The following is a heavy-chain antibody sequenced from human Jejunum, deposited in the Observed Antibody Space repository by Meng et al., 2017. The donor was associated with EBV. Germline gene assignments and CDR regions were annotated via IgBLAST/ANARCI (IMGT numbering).Heavy chain of an antibody. CDR1: GFTVSDNY. CDR2: IYTGDST. D-gene: IGHD1-14*01. CDR3: ARDWGGEWNHADFDF. Sequence: EVQLVDSXXGLSQPGGSLRLSCTPSGFTVSDNYMSWVRQAPGKGLEWVSVIYTGDSTYYADSVRGRFTISRDNSKNTLYLQMDSLRAEDTAVYYCARDWGGEWNHADFDFWGQGTLVTVSS. V-gene: IGHV3-53*01. J-gene: IGHJ4*02.